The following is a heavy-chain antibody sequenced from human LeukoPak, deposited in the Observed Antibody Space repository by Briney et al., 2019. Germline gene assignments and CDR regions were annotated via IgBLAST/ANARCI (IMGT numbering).Heavy chain of an antibody. D-gene: IGHD1-14*01. CDR2: ISSGGSTI. Sequence: GGSLRLSCAAFGFTFSSNSMNWVRQAPGKGLEWVSYISSGGSTIYYADSVEGRFTISRDNAKNSLYLQMNSLRDEDTAVYYCVRDDAGTDHNYYGMDVWGQGTTVTVPS. J-gene: IGHJ6*02. CDR1: GFTFSSNS. V-gene: IGHV3-48*02. CDR3: VRDDAGTDHNYYGMDV.